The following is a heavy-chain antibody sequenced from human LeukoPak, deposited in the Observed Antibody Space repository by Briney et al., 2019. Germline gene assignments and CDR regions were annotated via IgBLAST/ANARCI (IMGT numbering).Heavy chain of an antibody. V-gene: IGHV1-2*06. CDR2: INPNSGGT. D-gene: IGHD3-10*01. J-gene: IGHJ5*02. CDR3: ASLYYYGSGSYQRRWFDP. CDR1: GYTFTGYY. Sequence: ASVKVSCKASGYTFTGYYMHWVRQAPGQGLEWTGRINPNSGGTNYAQKFQGRVTMTRDTSISTAYMELSRLRSGDTAVYYCASLYYYGSGSYQRRWFDPWGQGTLVTVSS.